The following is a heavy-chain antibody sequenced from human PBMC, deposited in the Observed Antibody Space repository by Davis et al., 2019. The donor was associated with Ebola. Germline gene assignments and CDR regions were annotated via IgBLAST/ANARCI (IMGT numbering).Heavy chain of an antibody. Sequence: GESLNTSCAAPGFTFSSYSMNWVRQAPGKGLEWVSSISSSSSYIYYADSVKGRFTISRDNAKNSLYLQMNSLRAEDTAVYYCASLPGSGSGCTGGVCQPHYYGMDVWGQGTTVTVSS. CDR2: ISSSSSYI. V-gene: IGHV3-21*01. CDR3: ASLPGSGSGCTGGVCQPHYYGMDV. D-gene: IGHD2-8*02. CDR1: GFTFSSYS. J-gene: IGHJ6*02.